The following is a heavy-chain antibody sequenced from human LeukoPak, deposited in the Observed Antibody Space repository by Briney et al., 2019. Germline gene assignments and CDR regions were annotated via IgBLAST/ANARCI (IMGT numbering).Heavy chain of an antibody. CDR3: ARWLATLDAFDI. CDR2: IYTSGST. Sequence: SETLSLTCTVSGGSISSYYWSLIRQPAGKGLEWIGRIYTSGSTNYNPSLKSRVTMSVDTSKNQFSLKLSSATAADTAVYYCARWLATLDAFDIWGQGTMVTVSS. CDR1: GGSISSYY. J-gene: IGHJ3*02. D-gene: IGHD5-12*01. V-gene: IGHV4-4*07.